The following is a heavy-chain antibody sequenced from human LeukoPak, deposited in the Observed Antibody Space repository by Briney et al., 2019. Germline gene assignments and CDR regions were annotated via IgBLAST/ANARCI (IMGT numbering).Heavy chain of an antibody. D-gene: IGHD2/OR15-2a*01. CDR3: ARGLSRGYFDY. V-gene: IGHV4-59*12. J-gene: IGHJ4*02. Sequence: SETLSLTCTVSGGSISSYYWSWIRQPPGKGLGWIGHIYYSGSTNYNPSLKSRVTISVDTSNNQFSLKLGSVTAADTAVYYCARGLSRGYFDYWGQGTLVTVSS. CDR2: IYYSGST. CDR1: GGSISSYY.